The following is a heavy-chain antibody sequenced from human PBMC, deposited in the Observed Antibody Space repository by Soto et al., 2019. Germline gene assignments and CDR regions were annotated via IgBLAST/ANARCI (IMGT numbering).Heavy chain of an antibody. J-gene: IGHJ4*02. V-gene: IGHV1-58*01. D-gene: IGHD2-8*01. CDR2: IAVGSGYT. CDR3: AADATAWQQMVPSDY. Sequence: QMQLEQSGPEVKKPGTSVKVSRKASGFTFPSSAFQCVRQARGQRLEWIGWIAVGSGYTNYAQRFQDRVTLTRDMSTATTYMELSRLTSEDTAIYYCAADATAWQQMVPSDYWGQGTLVTVSS. CDR1: GFTFPSSA.